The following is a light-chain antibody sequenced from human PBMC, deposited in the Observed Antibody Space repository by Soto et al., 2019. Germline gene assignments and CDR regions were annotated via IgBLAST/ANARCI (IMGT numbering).Light chain of an antibody. J-gene: IGKJ4*01. CDR1: RPITSNY. Sequence: DIVLTQFPGTLSLSPGERATLSCRASRPITSNYLAWYQRKPGQAPRLRIYLTSRRATGIPDRFSGSGSGTDFTLTISRLEPEDFAVYYCQQYDTSPLTFGGGTKVEI. CDR3: QQYDTSPLT. V-gene: IGKV3-20*01. CDR2: LTS.